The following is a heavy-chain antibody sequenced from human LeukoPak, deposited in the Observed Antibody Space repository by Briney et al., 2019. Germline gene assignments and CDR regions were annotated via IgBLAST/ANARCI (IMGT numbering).Heavy chain of an antibody. CDR2: INPNSGGT. CDR1: GYTFTGYY. J-gene: IGHJ4*02. D-gene: IGHD3-22*01. CDR3: ARAQARYYYGIDY. V-gene: IGHV1-2*02. Sequence: ASVKVPCKASGYTFTGYYMHWVRQAPGQGLEWMGWINPNSGGTNYAQKFQGRVTMTRDTSISTAYMELSRLRPDDTAVYYCARAQARYYYGIDYWGQGTLVTVSS.